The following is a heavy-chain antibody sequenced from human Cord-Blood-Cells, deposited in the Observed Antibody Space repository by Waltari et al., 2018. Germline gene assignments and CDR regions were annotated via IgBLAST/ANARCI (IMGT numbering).Heavy chain of an antibody. CDR2: VDPEYGET. V-gene: IGHV1-24*01. J-gene: IGHJ5*02. CDR3: ATVDYGDYVARYSGFDP. Sequence: QVQMVQSGAEVKKPGASVKVSCQVSGITLTELSMHWVRQAPGKGLEWMGGVDPEYGETIYAQKFQGRVTMTEDTSTDTAYMELSSLRSEDTAVYYCATVDYGDYVARYSGFDPWGQGTLVTVSS. D-gene: IGHD4-17*01. CDR1: GITLTELS.